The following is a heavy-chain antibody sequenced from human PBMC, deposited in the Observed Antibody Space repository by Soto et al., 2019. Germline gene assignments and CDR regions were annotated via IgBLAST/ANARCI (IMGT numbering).Heavy chain of an antibody. V-gene: IGHV1-69*06. Sequence: GASVKGSCKASGGTFSSYAISWVRQAPGQGLEWMGGIIPIFGTANYAQKFQGRVTITADKSTSTAYMELSSLRSEDTAVYYCARAVTAKENSGWLEYYFDYWGQGTLVTVSS. D-gene: IGHD6-19*01. CDR3: ARAVTAKENSGWLEYYFDY. CDR1: GGTFSSYA. CDR2: IIPIFGTA. J-gene: IGHJ4*02.